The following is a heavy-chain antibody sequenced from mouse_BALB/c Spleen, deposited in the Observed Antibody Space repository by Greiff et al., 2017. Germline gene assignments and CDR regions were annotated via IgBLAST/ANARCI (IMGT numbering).Heavy chain of an antibody. CDR3: ARELGRGAWFAY. CDR2: IYWDDDK. V-gene: IGHV8-12*01. Sequence: QVTLKVSGPGILQPSQTLSLTCSFSGFSLSTSGMGVSWIRQPSGKGLEWLAHIYWDDDKRYNPSLKSRLTISKDTSRNQVFLKITSVDTADTATYYCARELGRGAWFAYWGQGTLVTVSA. J-gene: IGHJ3*01. D-gene: IGHD4-1*01. CDR1: GFSLSTSGMG.